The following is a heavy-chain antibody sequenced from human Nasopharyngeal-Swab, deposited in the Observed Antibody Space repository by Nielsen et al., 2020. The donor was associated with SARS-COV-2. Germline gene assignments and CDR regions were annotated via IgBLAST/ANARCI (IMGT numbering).Heavy chain of an antibody. CDR2: ISSSSSPI. D-gene: IGHD1-20*01. CDR1: GFIFSTYS. J-gene: IGHJ4*02. V-gene: IGHV3-48*01. CDR3: AAPLTGLHY. Sequence: AASGFIFSTYSMHWVRQAPGKGLEWVSYISSSSSPIYYADSVKGRFTISRDNAKNSLYLQMNSLTADDTATYYCAAPLTGLHYWGQGTLVTVSS.